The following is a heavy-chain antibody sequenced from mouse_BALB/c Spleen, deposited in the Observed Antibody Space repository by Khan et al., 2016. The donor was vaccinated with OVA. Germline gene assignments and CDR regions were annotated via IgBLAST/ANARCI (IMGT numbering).Heavy chain of an antibody. CDR1: GFTFSTYC. D-gene: IGHD1-1*01. V-gene: IGHV5-6*01. CDR3: DSLAYYYDSEGFTY. Sequence: VQLVESGGDVVKPGGSLKLSCAASGFTFSTYCMSWVRQTPDKRLEWVATVSTGGHYTYYPDTVKGRFTISRDNAKNTPYLQMNNLKSEDSAMFYFDSLAYYYDSEGFTYWGQGTLVTVSA. CDR2: VSTGGHYT. J-gene: IGHJ3*01.